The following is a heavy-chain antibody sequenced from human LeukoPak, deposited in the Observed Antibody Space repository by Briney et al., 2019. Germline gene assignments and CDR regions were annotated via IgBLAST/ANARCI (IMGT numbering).Heavy chain of an antibody. J-gene: IGHJ3*02. CDR2: ISSSSNYI. CDR1: GFTFSSYS. Sequence: PGGSLRLSCAASGFTFSSYSMNWVRQAPGKGLEWVSFISSSSNYIYDADSVKGRFTISRDNAKNSLYLQMNSLRAEDTAVYYCARRERLGYSYGRGTLDIWGQGTMVTVSS. CDR3: ARRERLGYSYGRGTLDI. V-gene: IGHV3-21*06. D-gene: IGHD5-18*01.